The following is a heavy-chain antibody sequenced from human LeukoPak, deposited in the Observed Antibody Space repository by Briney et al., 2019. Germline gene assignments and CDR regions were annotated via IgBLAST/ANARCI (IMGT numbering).Heavy chain of an antibody. Sequence: QPGGSLRLSCAASGFTFSSYGMHWVRQAPGKGLEWVAVISYDGSNKYYADSVKGRFTISRDNSKNTLYLQMNSLRAEDTAVYYCAKDFYGVGYYYYYMDVWGKGTTVTVSS. J-gene: IGHJ6*03. D-gene: IGHD4-17*01. CDR1: GFTFSSYG. CDR2: ISYDGSNK. V-gene: IGHV3-30*18. CDR3: AKDFYGVGYYYYYMDV.